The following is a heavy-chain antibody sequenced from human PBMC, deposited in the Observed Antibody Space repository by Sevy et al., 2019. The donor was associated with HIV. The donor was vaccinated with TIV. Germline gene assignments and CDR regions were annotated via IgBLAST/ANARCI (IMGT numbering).Heavy chain of an antibody. V-gene: IGHV3-49*03. D-gene: IGHD3-22*01. CDR3: TRDSDYYDSSGENYFDY. J-gene: IGHJ4*02. CDR2: IRSKAYGGTT. Sequence: GGSLRLSCTASGFTFGDYAMSWFRQAPGKGLEWVGFIRSKAYGGTTEYAGSVKGRFTISRDDSKSIAYLQMNSLKTEDTAVYYCTRDSDYYDSSGENYFDYWGQGTLVTVSS. CDR1: GFTFGDYA.